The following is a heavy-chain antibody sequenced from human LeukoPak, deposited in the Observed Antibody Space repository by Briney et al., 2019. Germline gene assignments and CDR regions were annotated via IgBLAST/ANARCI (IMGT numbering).Heavy chain of an antibody. D-gene: IGHD2-2*01. CDR3: ARRLTQYDCFDP. CDR2: TYYRSTWYN. J-gene: IGHJ5*02. V-gene: IGHV6-1*01. Sequence: SQTLSLTCAISGDSVSSNSVTWNWIRQSPSRGLEWLGRTYYRSTWYNDYAVSVRGRITVNPDTSKNQFSLHLNSVTPGDTAVYYCARRLTQYDCFDPWGQGILVTVST. CDR1: GDSVSSNSVT.